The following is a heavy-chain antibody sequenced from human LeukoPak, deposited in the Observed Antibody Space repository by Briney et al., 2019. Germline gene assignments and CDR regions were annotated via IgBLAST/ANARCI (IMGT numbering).Heavy chain of an antibody. CDR2: ISGSGGST. CDR3: AKVGSGWYYDY. Sequence: PGGSLRLTCAASGFTFSSYAMRWVPQAPGKGLVGVLAISGSGGSTYYADSVKGRFTISRDNSKNTLYPQMNSLRAEDTAVYYCAKVGSGWYYDYWGQGALVTVSS. J-gene: IGHJ4*02. CDR1: GFTFSSYA. V-gene: IGHV3-23*01. D-gene: IGHD6-19*01.